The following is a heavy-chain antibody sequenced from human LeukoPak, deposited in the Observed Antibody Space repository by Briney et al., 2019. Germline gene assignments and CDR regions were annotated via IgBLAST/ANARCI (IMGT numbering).Heavy chain of an antibody. CDR1: GFPFSNYW. CDR3: ARVGCSGGRGPGYGMDV. D-gene: IGHD2-15*01. CDR2: ISSSSTYI. J-gene: IGHJ6*02. V-gene: IGHV3-21*01. Sequence: KTGGSLRLSCAASGFPFSNYWMHWVRQAPGKGLEWVSSISSSSTYIYYADSVKGRFTISRDNAKNSLYLQMNSLRVEDTAVYYCARVGCSGGRGPGYGMDVWGQGTTVTVSS.